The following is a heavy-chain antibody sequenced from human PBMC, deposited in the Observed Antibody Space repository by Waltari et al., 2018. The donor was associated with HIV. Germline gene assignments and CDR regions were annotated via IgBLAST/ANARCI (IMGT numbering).Heavy chain of an antibody. D-gene: IGHD3-10*01. Sequence: QVQLVQSGAEVKKPGASVKVSCKASGYTFTSYDINWVRQASGQGLEWMGWMNPNSGNTGYAQRFQGRVTMTRNTSISTAYMELSSLRSEDTAVYFCAKVPLNYYGSGSYFFDYWGQGTPVTVSS. J-gene: IGHJ4*02. CDR1: GYTFTSYD. CDR3: AKVPLNYYGSGSYFFDY. V-gene: IGHV1-8*01. CDR2: MNPNSGNT.